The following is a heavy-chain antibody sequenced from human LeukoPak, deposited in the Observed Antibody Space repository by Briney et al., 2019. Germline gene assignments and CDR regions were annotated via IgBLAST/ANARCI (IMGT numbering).Heavy chain of an antibody. V-gene: IGHV4-4*09. Sequence: SETLSLTCTVAGGSISSYYWSWIRQPPGKGLEWIGYIYTSGRTNYNPSLKSRVTISVDTSKNQFSLKLSSVTAADTAVYYCARGYRYGSMAVWGKGTTLTVPS. CDR1: GGSISSYY. D-gene: IGHD5-18*01. CDR2: IYTSGRT. J-gene: IGHJ6*03. CDR3: ARGYRYGSMAV.